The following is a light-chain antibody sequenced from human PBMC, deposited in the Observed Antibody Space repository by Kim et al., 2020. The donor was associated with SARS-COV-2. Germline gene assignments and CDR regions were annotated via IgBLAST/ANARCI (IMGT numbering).Light chain of an antibody. J-gene: IGLJ1*01. Sequence: GQSITISCTGTSSDVGGYNYVSWYQQHPGKAPKHMIYDVSNRPSGVSNRFSGSKSGNTASLTISGLQAEDEADYYCSSYTSSSTGVFGTGTKVTVL. V-gene: IGLV2-14*03. CDR2: DVS. CDR1: SSDVGGYNY. CDR3: SSYTSSSTGV.